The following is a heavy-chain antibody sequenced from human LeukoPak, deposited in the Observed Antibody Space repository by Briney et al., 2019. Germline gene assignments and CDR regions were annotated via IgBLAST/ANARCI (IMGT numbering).Heavy chain of an antibody. CDR2: NYPGDSDT. CDR1: GYSFATYW. D-gene: IGHD1/OR15-1a*01. CDR3: ATSESQTKFDY. Sequence: GESLKISCKGSGYSFATYWIGWVRQMPGKGLEWMGINYPGDSDTTYSPSFQGQVTISADKSINTAYLQWSSLKASDTAIYYCATSESQTKFDYWGQGTLVTASS. J-gene: IGHJ4*02. V-gene: IGHV5-51*01.